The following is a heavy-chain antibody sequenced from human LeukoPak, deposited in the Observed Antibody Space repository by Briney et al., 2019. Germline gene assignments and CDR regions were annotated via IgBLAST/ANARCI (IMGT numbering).Heavy chain of an antibody. Sequence: PSETMSLTCTVSGDSFSSTGYYWGWLRQPPEKGLEWIGTIYYSGSTYYNPSLKSRVTMSENTSRSQFSLRLSSVNAADTAVYYCAKAGARYSRGSGLYAFDVWGQGTMVTVSS. CDR3: AKAGARYSRGSGLYAFDV. V-gene: IGHV4-39*01. J-gene: IGHJ3*01. CDR2: IYYSGST. D-gene: IGHD2-15*01. CDR1: GDSFSSTGYY.